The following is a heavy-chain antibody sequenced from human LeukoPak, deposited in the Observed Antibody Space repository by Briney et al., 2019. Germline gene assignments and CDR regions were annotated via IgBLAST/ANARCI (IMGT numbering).Heavy chain of an antibody. D-gene: IGHD3-22*01. CDR1: GGPISSGTYY. CDR3: ARVTTGGYYNC. V-gene: IGHV4-61*02. CDR2: IYTTGST. J-gene: IGHJ4*02. Sequence: SETLSITCTVSGGPISSGTYYGTWIRQPAGKGLEWIGRIYTTGSTNYNPSLKSRVTMSTDTSKNQFSLKLSSVTAADTAVYYCARVTTGGYYNCWGQGTLVTVSS.